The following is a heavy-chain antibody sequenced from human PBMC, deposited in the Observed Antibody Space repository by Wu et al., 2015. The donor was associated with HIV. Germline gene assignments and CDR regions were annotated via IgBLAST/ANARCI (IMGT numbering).Heavy chain of an antibody. V-gene: IGHV1-69*13. D-gene: IGHD2-2*01. J-gene: IGHJ4*02. Sequence: QVQLVQSGAEVKKPGSSVKVSCKASGGTSSNNYAISWVRQAPGQGLEWMGRFILYSGRINQAQKFQDRVTLSADESTSTVYMELISLTFEDTAVYYCARGDTREYCSSTSCYGFDYWGQGTLVTVSS. CDR3: ARGDTREYCSSTSCYGFDY. CDR2: FILYSGRI. CDR1: GGTSSNNYA.